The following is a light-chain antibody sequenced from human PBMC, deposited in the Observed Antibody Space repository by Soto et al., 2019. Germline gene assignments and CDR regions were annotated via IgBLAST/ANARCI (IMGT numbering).Light chain of an antibody. J-gene: IGKJ1*01. Sequence: DIQMTQSPSTLSASVGDRVTITCRSSQRINNWLAWYQQKPGKAPNLLIYKASSLQSGVPSRFSGSGSGTEFTLTISTLQPDDSATYYCQHYNSYPWTFGQGTTVEIK. V-gene: IGKV1-5*03. CDR1: QRINNW. CDR2: KAS. CDR3: QHYNSYPWT.